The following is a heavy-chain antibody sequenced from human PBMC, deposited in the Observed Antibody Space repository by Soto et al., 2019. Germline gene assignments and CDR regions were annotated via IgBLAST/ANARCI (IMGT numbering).Heavy chain of an antibody. CDR2: IYPGDSDT. D-gene: IGHD3-10*01. CDR1: GYSFTSYW. V-gene: IGHV5-51*01. Sequence: GESLKISCNGSGYSFTSYWIGWVRQMPGKGLEWMGIIYPGDSDTRYSPSFQGQVTISADKSISTAYLQWSSLKASDTAMYYCARGVRGGLWVHAFDIWGQGTMVTVSS. J-gene: IGHJ3*02. CDR3: ARGVRGGLWVHAFDI.